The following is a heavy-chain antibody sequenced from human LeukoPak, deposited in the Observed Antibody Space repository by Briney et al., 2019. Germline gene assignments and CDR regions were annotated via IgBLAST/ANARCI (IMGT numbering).Heavy chain of an antibody. D-gene: IGHD4-11*01. Sequence: GASVKVSCKASGYIFTSYAMNWVRQAPGQGLEWMGWINPNSGGTNYAQKFQGRVTMTRDTSISTAYMELSRLRSDDTAVYYCARGSSDYSNYWGQGTLVTVSS. V-gene: IGHV1-2*02. CDR2: INPNSGGT. CDR1: GYIFTSYA. J-gene: IGHJ4*02. CDR3: ARGSSDYSNY.